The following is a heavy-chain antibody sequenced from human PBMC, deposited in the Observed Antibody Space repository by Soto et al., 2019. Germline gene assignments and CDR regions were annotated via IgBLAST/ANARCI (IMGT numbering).Heavy chain of an antibody. CDR1: GYTFSTHG. J-gene: IGHJ4*02. V-gene: IGHV1-18*04. D-gene: IGHD3-3*02. CDR3: ARGNPFLESMSSRYYFDC. Sequence: ASVKVSCKSSGYTFSTHGIGWVRQAPGQGLEWMGWISGYNGNANYAQKFQGRVTVTADTSTSTVYMELTTLSSDDTAVYYCARGNPFLESMSSRYYFDCWGQGTLVTVSS. CDR2: ISGYNGNA.